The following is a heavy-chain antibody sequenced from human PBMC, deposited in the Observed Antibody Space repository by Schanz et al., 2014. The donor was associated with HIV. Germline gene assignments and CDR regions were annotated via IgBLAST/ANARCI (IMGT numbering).Heavy chain of an antibody. CDR1: GFTFSAYW. Sequence: EVQLVESGGDLVQPGRSLRLSCAASGFTFSAYWLTWVRQAPGKGLEWEANINEDGSEKYYVESVKGRFTISRDNSKNTLYLQMNSLRAEDTAVYYCYGDESGYWGQGTLVTVSS. J-gene: IGHJ4*02. D-gene: IGHD4-17*01. CDR2: INEDGSEK. CDR3: YGDESGY. V-gene: IGHV3-7*01.